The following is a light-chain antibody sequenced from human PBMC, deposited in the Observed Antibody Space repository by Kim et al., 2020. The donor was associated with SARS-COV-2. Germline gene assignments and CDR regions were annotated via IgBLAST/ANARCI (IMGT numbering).Light chain of an antibody. V-gene: IGLV3-19*01. CDR3: NSRDSSGNHYV. J-gene: IGLJ1*01. CDR1: GLRSYY. Sequence: AWGQTVRITCQGDGLRSYYAGWYHQKPGQAPVLVIYGKNNRPSGIPDRFSGSSSGNTASLTITGAQAEDEADYYCNSRDSSGNHYVFGTGTKVTVL. CDR2: GKN.